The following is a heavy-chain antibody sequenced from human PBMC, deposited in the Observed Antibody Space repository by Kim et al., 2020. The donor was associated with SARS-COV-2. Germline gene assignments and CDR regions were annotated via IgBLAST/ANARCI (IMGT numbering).Heavy chain of an antibody. Sequence: SETLSLTCTVSGGSISSGGYYWSWIRQHPGKGLEWIGYIYYSGSTYYNPSLKSRVTISVDTSKNQFSLKLSSVTAADTAVYYCARGMAAAAGRPGFWFDPWGQGTLVTVSS. CDR1: GGSISSGGYY. D-gene: IGHD6-13*01. CDR3: ARGMAAAAGRPGFWFDP. J-gene: IGHJ5*02. CDR2: IYYSGST. V-gene: IGHV4-31*03.